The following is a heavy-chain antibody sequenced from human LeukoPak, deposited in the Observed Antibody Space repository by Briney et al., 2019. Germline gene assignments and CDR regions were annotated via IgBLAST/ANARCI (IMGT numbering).Heavy chain of an antibody. D-gene: IGHD1-26*01. V-gene: IGHV3-48*01. J-gene: IGHJ3*02. CDR2: ISSSSSTI. CDR3: ARDQVEWELRTDAFDI. Sequence: GGSLRLSCAASGFTFSSYSMNWVRQAPGKGLEWVSYISSSSSTIYYADSVKGRFTISRDNAKNSLYLQMNSLRAEDTAVYYCARDQVEWELRTDAFDIWGQGTMVTVSS. CDR1: GFTFSSYS.